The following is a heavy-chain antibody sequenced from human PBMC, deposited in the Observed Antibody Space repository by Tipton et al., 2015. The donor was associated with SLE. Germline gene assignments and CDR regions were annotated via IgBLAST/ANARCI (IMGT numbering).Heavy chain of an antibody. CDR2: INHSGST. Sequence: TLSLTCTVSGFSISTVYYWNWIRPPPGRGVGWSGSINHSGSTYYKPSLKSRATVSVDTSKHQFSLKLNTVTAADTAVFYCARGRAFVQGGVDYWGQGALVTVSS. CDR1: GFSISTVYY. V-gene: IGHV4-38-2*02. J-gene: IGHJ4*02. D-gene: IGHD6-6*01. CDR3: ARGRAFVQGGVDY.